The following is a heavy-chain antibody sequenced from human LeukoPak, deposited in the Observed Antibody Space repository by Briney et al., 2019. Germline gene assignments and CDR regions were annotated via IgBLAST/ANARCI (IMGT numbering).Heavy chain of an antibody. J-gene: IGHJ4*02. CDR2: IIPILGIA. D-gene: IGHD2-15*01. CDR3: AREGGGNPLFDY. V-gene: IGHV1-69*04. Sequence: SVEVSCKASGGTFSSYAISWVRQAPGQGLEWMGRIIPILGIANYAQKFQGRVTITADKSTSTAYMELSSLRSEDTAVYYCAREGGGNPLFDYWGQGTLVTVSS. CDR1: GGTFSSYA.